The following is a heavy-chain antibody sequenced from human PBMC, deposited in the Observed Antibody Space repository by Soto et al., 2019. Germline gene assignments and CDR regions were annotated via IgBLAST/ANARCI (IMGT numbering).Heavy chain of an antibody. D-gene: IGHD6-19*01. CDR1: GFTFSSYW. CDR2: INSDGSSI. V-gene: IGHV3-74*01. J-gene: IGHJ4*02. Sequence: WGSLRLSCAAAGFTFSSYWMHWVRQAPGKGLVWVSRINSDGSSISYADSVKGRFTISRDNAKNTLYLQMNSLRVEDMAVYYCARETGYSSGWRQDYWGQGTLVTVS. CDR3: ARETGYSSGWRQDY.